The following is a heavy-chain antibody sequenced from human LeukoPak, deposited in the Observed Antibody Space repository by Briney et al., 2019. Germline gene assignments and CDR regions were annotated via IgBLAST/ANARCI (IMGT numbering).Heavy chain of an antibody. CDR3: TRGSVRAFDI. Sequence: PGGSLRLSCAASGFTFSTYGMHWVRQAPGKGLEWVAVIWYDGSNKYYADSVRGRFTISRDNFKNTLYLQMSSLRGEDTAVYYCTRGSVRAFDIWGQGTMVTVSS. CDR1: GFTFSTYG. J-gene: IGHJ3*02. CDR2: IWYDGSNK. V-gene: IGHV3-33*01.